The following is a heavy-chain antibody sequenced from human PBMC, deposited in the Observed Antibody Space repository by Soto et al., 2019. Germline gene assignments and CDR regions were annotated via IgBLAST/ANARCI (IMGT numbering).Heavy chain of an antibody. D-gene: IGHD3-9*01. J-gene: IGHJ4*02. V-gene: IGHV1-69*04. CDR2: IIPILGIA. Sequence: SVKVSCKASGGTFSSYTISWVRQAPGQGLEWMGRIIPILGIANYAQKFQGRVTITADKSTSTAYMELSSLRSEDTAVYYCARDLAYYDILTGSPPLFYWGQGTLVTVSS. CDR1: GGTFSSYT. CDR3: ARDLAYYDILTGSPPLFY.